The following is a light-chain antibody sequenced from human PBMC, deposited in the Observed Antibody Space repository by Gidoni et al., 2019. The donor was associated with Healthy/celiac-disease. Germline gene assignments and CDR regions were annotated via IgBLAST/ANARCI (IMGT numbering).Light chain of an antibody. CDR2: DAS. CDR1: QSISSW. CDR3: QQYNSYQA. V-gene: IGKV1-5*01. Sequence: DIQMTQSPSTLSASVGDRVTITCRASQSISSWLAWYQQKPGKAPKLLIYDASSLESGVPSRFSGSGSGTEFTLTISSLQPDDFATYYCQQYNSYQAFGQXTKLEIK. J-gene: IGKJ2*01.